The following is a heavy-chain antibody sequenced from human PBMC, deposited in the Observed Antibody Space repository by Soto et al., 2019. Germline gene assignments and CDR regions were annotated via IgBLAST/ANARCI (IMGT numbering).Heavy chain of an antibody. CDR1: GFTVSSNY. J-gene: IGHJ2*01. V-gene: IGHV3-53*01. CDR3: ARPFTSPGYFDL. CDR2: IYSGGST. D-gene: IGHD1-1*01. Sequence: SLRLSCAASGFTVSSNYMSWVRHAPGKGLEWVSVIYSGGSTYYADSVKGRFTISRDNSKNTLYLQMNSLRAEDTAVYYCARPFTSPGYFDLWGRGTLVTVSS.